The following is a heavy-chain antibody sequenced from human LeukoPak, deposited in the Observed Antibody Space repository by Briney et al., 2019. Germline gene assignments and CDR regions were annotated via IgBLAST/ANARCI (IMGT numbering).Heavy chain of an antibody. CDR1: GNTLTELS. CDR3: ATVSIRHYYYALDV. Sequence: ASVKVSCKVYGNTLTELSMHWVRQAPGKGLEWMGGLDRDDGETLFAPKFQGRVTVTEDPATDTAYIEVRSLRSEDTAIYYCATVSIRHYYYALDVWGQGTTVTVSS. D-gene: IGHD3-3*02. J-gene: IGHJ6*02. CDR2: LDRDDGET. V-gene: IGHV1-24*01.